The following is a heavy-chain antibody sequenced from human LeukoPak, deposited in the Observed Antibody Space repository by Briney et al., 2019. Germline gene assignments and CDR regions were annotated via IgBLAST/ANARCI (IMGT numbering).Heavy chain of an antibody. Sequence: PSETLSPTCTVSGGSISSGGYYWTWIRQLPGKGLEYIGHIYDRGSTYYNPSLKSRLTISVDTSKNQFSLKVKSVTAADTAVYYCARGRGLLDYWGQGTLVTVSS. J-gene: IGHJ4*02. CDR1: GGSISSGGYY. V-gene: IGHV4-31*03. CDR3: ARGRGLLDY. CDR2: IYDRGST.